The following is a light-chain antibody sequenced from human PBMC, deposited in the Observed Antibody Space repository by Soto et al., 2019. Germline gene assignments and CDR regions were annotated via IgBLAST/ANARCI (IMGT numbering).Light chain of an antibody. CDR1: QSVNYY. Sequence: DIQMTQFPSSLSAAVGDRVTITCLASQSVNYYLNWYQQKPGKAPKLLIYGASNLETGVPSRFSGSGSGTHFTFTIASLQPEDTAIYYCQQYYGLPITFGQGTRLEI. V-gene: IGKV1-33*01. J-gene: IGKJ5*01. CDR2: GAS. CDR3: QQYYGLPIT.